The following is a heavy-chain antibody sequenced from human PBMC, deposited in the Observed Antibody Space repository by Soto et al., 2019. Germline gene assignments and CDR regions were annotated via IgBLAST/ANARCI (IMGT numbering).Heavy chain of an antibody. CDR1: GGSFSGYH. CDR2: ITHRGSP. Sequence: QVRLQQWGAGLLKPSETLSLTCAVYGGSFSGYHWTWIRQPPGRGLDWIGEITHRGSPNYNPSLKSRVTISVDTSKNQFSLNLRSVTAADTAVYYCARIPGSDYSDPHDFWGQGTLVTVSS. D-gene: IGHD4-17*01. J-gene: IGHJ4*02. V-gene: IGHV4-34*01. CDR3: ARIPGSDYSDPHDF.